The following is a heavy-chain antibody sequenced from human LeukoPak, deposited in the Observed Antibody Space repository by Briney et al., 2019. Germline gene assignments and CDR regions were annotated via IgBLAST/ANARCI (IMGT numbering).Heavy chain of an antibody. Sequence: SETLSLTCAVYGGSFSGYYWSWIRQPPGKGLEWIGEINHSGSTNYNPSLKSRVTISVDTSKNQFSLKLSSVTAADTAVYYCARLPIVVVPAAIGDENNWFDPWGQGTLVTVSP. CDR3: ARLPIVVVPAAIGDENNWFDP. CDR2: INHSGST. J-gene: IGHJ5*02. CDR1: GGSFSGYY. V-gene: IGHV4-34*01. D-gene: IGHD2-2*01.